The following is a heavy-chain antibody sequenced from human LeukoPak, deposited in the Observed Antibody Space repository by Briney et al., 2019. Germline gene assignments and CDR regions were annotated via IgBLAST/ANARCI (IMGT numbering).Heavy chain of an antibody. V-gene: IGHV4-38-2*02. D-gene: IGHD6-13*01. CDR1: GFSISSDYY. J-gene: IGHJ4*02. Sequence: SETLSLTCTVSGFSISSDYYWGWIRQPPGKGLEWLGSVSHSGITYYNSSLNSRVTISVDTSNNQFSLKVNSVTAADTAVYYCARESSGSWGTPAVDYWGQGTLVTVSS. CDR3: ARESSGSWGTPAVDY. CDR2: VSHSGIT.